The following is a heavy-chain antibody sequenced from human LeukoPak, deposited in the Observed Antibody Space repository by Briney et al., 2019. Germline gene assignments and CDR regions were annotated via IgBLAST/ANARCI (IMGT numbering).Heavy chain of an antibody. CDR3: ARGPTESMVRGVITGKFDY. J-gene: IGHJ4*02. D-gene: IGHD3-10*01. CDR1: GGSISSYY. Sequence: PSETLSLTCTVSGGSISSYYWSWIRQPAGKGLEWIGRIYTSGSTNYNPSLKSRVTMSVDTSKNQFSLKLSSVTAADTAVYYCARGPTESMVRGVITGKFDYWGQGTLVTASS. CDR2: IYTSGST. V-gene: IGHV4-4*07.